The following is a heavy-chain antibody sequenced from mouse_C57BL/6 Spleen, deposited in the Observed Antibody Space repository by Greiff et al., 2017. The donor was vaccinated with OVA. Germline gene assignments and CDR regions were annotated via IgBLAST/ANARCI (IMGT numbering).Heavy chain of an antibody. J-gene: IGHJ4*01. D-gene: IGHD2-2*01. V-gene: IGHV1-80*01. Sequence: QVQLKQSGAELVKPGASVKISCKASGYAFSSYWMNWVKQRPGKGLEWIGQIYPGDGDTNYNGKFKGKATLTADKSPSTAYMQLSSLTSEDSAVYFCARTAVTQAMDYWGQGTSVTVSS. CDR2: IYPGDGDT. CDR1: GYAFSSYW. CDR3: ARTAVTQAMDY.